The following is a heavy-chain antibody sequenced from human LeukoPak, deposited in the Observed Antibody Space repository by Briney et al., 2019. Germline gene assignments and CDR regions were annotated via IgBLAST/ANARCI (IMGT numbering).Heavy chain of an antibody. D-gene: IGHD3-10*01. J-gene: IGHJ4*02. CDR1: GFTFSSSY. Sequence: GGSLRLSCAASGFTFSSSYMNWVRQPPGKGLEWVSLLYSDGGTHYADSVKGRFTISRDNSKNMLYLQMNSLRAEDTAVYYCAGGWSYYYFDFRGQGTLVTVSS. V-gene: IGHV3-66*02. CDR2: LYSDGGT. CDR3: AGGWSYYYFDF.